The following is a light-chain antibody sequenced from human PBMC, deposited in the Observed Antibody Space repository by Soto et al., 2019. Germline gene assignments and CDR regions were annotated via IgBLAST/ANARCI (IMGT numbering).Light chain of an antibody. CDR2: GAS. Sequence: EIVLTQSPGTLSLSPGERATLSCRASQSVSSSYLAWYQQKPGQAPRLLIYGASSRATGIPDRFSGNGFGTDFNFPLRRLEPEDFAVYYCQQYGSSPPTFGQGTKVEIK. V-gene: IGKV3-20*01. CDR3: QQYGSSPPT. CDR1: QSVSSSY. J-gene: IGKJ1*01.